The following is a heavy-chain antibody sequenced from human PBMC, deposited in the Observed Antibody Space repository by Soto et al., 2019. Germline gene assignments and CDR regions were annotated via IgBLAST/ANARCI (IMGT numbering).Heavy chain of an antibody. D-gene: IGHD3-22*01. V-gene: IGHV3-64*01. Sequence: GGSLSLSCAASGFPFSSYAMHWVRQAPGKGLEYVSAISSNGGSTYYANSVKGRFTISRDNSKNTLYLQMGSLRAEDMAVYYCARGFYDSYGMDVWGQGTTVTVSS. CDR3: ARGFYDSYGMDV. J-gene: IGHJ6*02. CDR2: ISSNGGST. CDR1: GFPFSSYA.